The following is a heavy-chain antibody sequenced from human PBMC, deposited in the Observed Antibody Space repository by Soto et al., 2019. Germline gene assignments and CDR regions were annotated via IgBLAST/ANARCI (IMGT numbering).Heavy chain of an antibody. CDR2: IYHSGST. J-gene: IGHJ5*02. Sequence: SETLSLTCAVSGGSIASSNWWSWVRRPPGKGLEWIGEIYHSGSTNYNPSLKSRVTISVDKSKNQFSLKLSSVTAADTAMYYCASKGDCTRSGCLVGWFAPWGPGTLVTVSS. CDR1: GGSIASSNW. D-gene: IGHD2-8*01. CDR3: ASKGDCTRSGCLVGWFAP. V-gene: IGHV4-4*02.